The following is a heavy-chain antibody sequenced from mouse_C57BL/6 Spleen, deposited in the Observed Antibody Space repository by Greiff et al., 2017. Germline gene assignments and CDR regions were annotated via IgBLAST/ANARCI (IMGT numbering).Heavy chain of an antibody. V-gene: IGHV5-9*01. J-gene: IGHJ2*01. CDR1: GFTFSSYT. Sequence: EVQGVESGGGLVKPGGSLKLSCAASGFTFSSYTMSWVRPPPEKRLAWVATISGGGGNTYYPDSVKGRFTISRDNAKNTLYLQMSSLRSEDTALYYCARAGYYFDYWGQGTTLTVSS. CDR3: ARAGYYFDY. CDR2: ISGGGGNT. D-gene: IGHD2-2*01.